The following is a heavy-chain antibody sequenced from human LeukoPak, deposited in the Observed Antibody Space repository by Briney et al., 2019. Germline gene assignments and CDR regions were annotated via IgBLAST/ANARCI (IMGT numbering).Heavy chain of an antibody. D-gene: IGHD2-2*01. Sequence: ASETLSLTCAVSGGSISSSKWWSWVRQPPGKGLEWIGEIYYSGSTNYNPSLKSRVTISVDTSKNQFSLKLSSVTAADTAVYYCARGRPGAFDYWGQGTLVTVSS. CDR2: IYYSGST. CDR3: ARGRPGAFDY. CDR1: GGSISSSKW. J-gene: IGHJ4*02. V-gene: IGHV4-4*02.